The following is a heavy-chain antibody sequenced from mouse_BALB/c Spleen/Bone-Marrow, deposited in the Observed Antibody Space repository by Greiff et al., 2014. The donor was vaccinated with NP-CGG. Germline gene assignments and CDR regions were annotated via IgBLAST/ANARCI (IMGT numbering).Heavy chain of an antibody. Sequence: VQLQQSGAELVRPGASVKLSCKASGYTFTSYWISWVKQRPGQGLEWIGNIYPSDSYTNYNQKFKDKATLTVDKSSSTAYMQLSSPTSEDSAVYYCTSGNYAYWGQGTLVTVSA. J-gene: IGHJ3*01. D-gene: IGHD2-1*01. CDR2: IYPSDSYT. CDR3: TSGNYAY. CDR1: GYTFTSYW. V-gene: IGHV1-69*02.